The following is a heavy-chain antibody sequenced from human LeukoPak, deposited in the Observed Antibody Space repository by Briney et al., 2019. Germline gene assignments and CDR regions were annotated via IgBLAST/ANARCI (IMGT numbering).Heavy chain of an antibody. D-gene: IGHD3-10*01. CDR1: GGSLSGYY. Sequence: SETLSLTCAVYGGSLSGYYWSWIRQPPGKGLEWIGEINHSGSTNYNPSLKSRVTISVDTSKNQFSLKLSSVTAADTAVYYCARAGVVTMVRGVISYWGQGTLVTVSS. CDR3: ARAGVVTMVRGVISY. CDR2: INHSGST. V-gene: IGHV4-34*01. J-gene: IGHJ4*02.